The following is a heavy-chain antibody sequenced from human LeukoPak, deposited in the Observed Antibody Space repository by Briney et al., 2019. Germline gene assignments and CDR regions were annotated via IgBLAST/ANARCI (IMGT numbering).Heavy chain of an antibody. CDR1: GGTYSSYA. V-gene: IGHV1-69*13. CDR3: AKGGDVDCSSTSCYPSLFDY. CDR2: IIPIFGTA. Sequence: SVKVSCKASGGTYSSYAISWVRQAPGQGLEWMGGIIPIFGTANYAQKFQGRVTITADESTSTAYMELSSLRSEDTAVYYCAKGGDVDCSSTSCYPSLFDYWGQGTLVTVSS. D-gene: IGHD2-2*01. J-gene: IGHJ4*02.